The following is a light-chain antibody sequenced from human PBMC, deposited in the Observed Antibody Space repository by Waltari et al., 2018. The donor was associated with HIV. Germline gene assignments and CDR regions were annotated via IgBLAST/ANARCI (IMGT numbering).Light chain of an antibody. CDR1: VLPKQH. Sequence: YELTPPPSVSVYPGQPARSTSTADVLPKQHASWYQQKPGPAPVGMISKESERPSGIPERFSGSSSGTTVTLTISGVQAEDEADYYCQSADSSGTYAVFGGGTQLTVL. CDR3: QSADSSGTYAV. CDR2: KES. V-gene: IGLV3-25*03. J-gene: IGLJ7*01.